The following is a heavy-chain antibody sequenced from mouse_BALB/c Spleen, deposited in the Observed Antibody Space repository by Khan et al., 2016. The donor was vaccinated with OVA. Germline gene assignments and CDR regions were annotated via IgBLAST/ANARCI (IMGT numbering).Heavy chain of an antibody. CDR2: IDPYNGGP. CDR1: GYSFTDYN. V-gene: IGHV1S135*01. J-gene: IGHJ2*01. D-gene: IGHD1-1*01. Sequence: VQLKQSGPELVKPGASVKVSCKASGYSFTDYNMFWVKQSLGKSLEWIGYIDPYNGGPNYSQKFMGKATLTVDKSSSTAFMHLNSLTSEDSAVYYWALIYHYGSGFDYWGQGTTLTVSS. CDR3: ALIYHYGSGFDY.